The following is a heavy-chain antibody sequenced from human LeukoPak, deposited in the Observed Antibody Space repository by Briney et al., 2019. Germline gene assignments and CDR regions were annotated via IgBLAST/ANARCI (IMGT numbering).Heavy chain of an antibody. J-gene: IGHJ6*02. CDR3: AREPTSAADV. D-gene: IGHD6-13*01. V-gene: IGHV3-30*14. CDR2: ISYDGSNK. Sequence: GRSLRLSCAASGFTFSSYAMHWVRQAPGKGLEWVAVISYDGSNKYCADSVKGRFTISRDNSKNTLYLQMNSLRAEDTAVYYCAREPTSAADVWGQGTTVTVSS. CDR1: GFTFSSYA.